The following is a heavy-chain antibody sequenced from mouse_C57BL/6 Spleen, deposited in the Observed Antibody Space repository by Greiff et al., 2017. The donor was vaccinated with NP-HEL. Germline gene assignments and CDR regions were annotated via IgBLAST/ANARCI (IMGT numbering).Heavy chain of an antibody. CDR1: GYTFTSYW. V-gene: IGHV1-50*01. CDR2: IDPSDSYT. Sequence: VQLQQPGAELVKPGASVKLSCKASGYTFTSYWMQWVKQRPGQGLEWIGEIDPSDSYTNYNQKFKGKATLTVDTSSSTAYMQLSSLTSEDSAVYYCARSSVITTVVAHWYFDVWGTGTTVTVSS. J-gene: IGHJ1*03. D-gene: IGHD1-1*01. CDR3: ARSSVITTVVAHWYFDV.